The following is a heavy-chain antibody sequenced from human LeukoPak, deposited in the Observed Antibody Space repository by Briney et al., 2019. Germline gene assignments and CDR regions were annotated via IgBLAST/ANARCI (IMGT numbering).Heavy chain of an antibody. V-gene: IGHV1-24*01. CDR1: GYTLTELS. J-gene: IGHJ4*02. D-gene: IGHD1-26*01. Sequence: ASVKVSCKVSGYTLTELSMHWVRQAPGKGLEWMGGLDPEDGETIYAQKFQGRVTMTEDTSTDTAYMELSSLRSEDTAVYYCAILYSGSYYFDYWGQGTLVTVSS. CDR2: LDPEDGET. CDR3: AILYSGSYYFDY.